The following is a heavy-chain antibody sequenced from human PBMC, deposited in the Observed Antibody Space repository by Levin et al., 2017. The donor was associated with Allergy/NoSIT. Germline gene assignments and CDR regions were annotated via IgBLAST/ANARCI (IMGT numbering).Heavy chain of an antibody. CDR2: IYTSGST. V-gene: IGHV4-61*02. J-gene: IGHJ1*01. Sequence: SETLSLTCTVSGGSISSGSYYWSWIRQPAGKGLEWIGRIYTSGSTNYNPSLKSRVTISVDTSKNQFSLKLSSVTAADTAVYYCARGHLRVVRGVIISEYFQHWGQGTLVTVSS. D-gene: IGHD3-10*01. CDR1: GGSISSGSYY. CDR3: ARGHLRVVRGVIISEYFQH.